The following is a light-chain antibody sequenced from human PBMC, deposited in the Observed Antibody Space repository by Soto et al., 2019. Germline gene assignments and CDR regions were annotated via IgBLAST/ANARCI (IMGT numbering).Light chain of an antibody. V-gene: IGLV1-40*01. Sequence: QSVLTQPPSVSGAXXXXXXXXXTGSSSXIWAGYDVHWYQQLPGTAPKLRIYGNSNRPSGVPDRFSGSKSGTSASLAITGLQAEDEADYYCQSYDSSLSGVVFGGGTKLTVL. CDR3: QSYDSSLSGVV. J-gene: IGLJ2*01. CDR1: SSXIWAGYD. CDR2: GNS.